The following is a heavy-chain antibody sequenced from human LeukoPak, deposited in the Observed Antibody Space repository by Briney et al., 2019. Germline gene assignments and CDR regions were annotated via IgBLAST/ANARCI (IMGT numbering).Heavy chain of an antibody. J-gene: IGHJ2*01. CDR2: MYSSGTT. Sequence: SETLSLTCTVSGGSVSGSYWHWWRQPPGKRLEWIGAMYSSGTTNSNPSLRGRVTILEDTSNNQLFLKMTSMSDADTAVYYCARRPFSIPGYFDLWGRGALVTVSS. V-gene: IGHV4-59*02. CDR1: GGSVSGSY. CDR3: ARRPFSIPGYFDL.